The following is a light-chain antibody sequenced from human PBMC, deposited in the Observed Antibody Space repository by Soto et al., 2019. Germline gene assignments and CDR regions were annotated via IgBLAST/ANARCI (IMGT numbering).Light chain of an antibody. V-gene: IGKV3-15*01. CDR3: QQYNNWPPT. CDR1: QSVSSN. J-gene: IGKJ1*01. Sequence: EIVLTQSPGTLSLSPGERATLSCRASQSVSSNLAWYQQKPGQAPRLLIYGASTRATGFPARFSGSGSGTEFTLTISSLQSVDFAVYSCQQYNNWPPTFGQGTKVDI. CDR2: GAS.